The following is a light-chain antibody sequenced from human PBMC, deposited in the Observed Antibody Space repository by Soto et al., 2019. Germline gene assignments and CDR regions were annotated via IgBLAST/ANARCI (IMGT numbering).Light chain of an antibody. CDR1: SSDVGGYNY. CDR2: DVS. CDR3: SSYTTSNTRQIV. V-gene: IGLV2-14*01. Sequence: QSVLTQPASVSGSPGQSITISCTGTSSDVGGYNYVSWYQQHPGKAPKFMIYDVSNRPSGVSNRFSGSKSGNTASLTISGRQAEDEADYDCSSYTTSNTRQIVFGTGTKVTVL. J-gene: IGLJ1*01.